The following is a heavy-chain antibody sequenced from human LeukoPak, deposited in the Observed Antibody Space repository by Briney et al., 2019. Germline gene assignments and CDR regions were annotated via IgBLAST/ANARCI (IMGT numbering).Heavy chain of an antibody. CDR2: IYYSGST. Sequence: SETLSLTCTVSGGSISSYYWSWIRQPPEKGLEWIGYIYYSGSTNYNPSLKSRVTISVDTSKNQFSLKLSSVTAADTAVYYCARGTGTMVRGVIRSYYYMDVWGKGTTVTVSS. D-gene: IGHD3-10*01. CDR3: ARGTGTMVRGVIRSYYYMDV. J-gene: IGHJ6*03. V-gene: IGHV4-59*01. CDR1: GGSISSYY.